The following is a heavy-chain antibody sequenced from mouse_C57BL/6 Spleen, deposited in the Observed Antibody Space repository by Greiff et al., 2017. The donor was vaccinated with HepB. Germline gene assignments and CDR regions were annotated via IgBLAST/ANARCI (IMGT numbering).Heavy chain of an antibody. D-gene: IGHD2-14*01. CDR2: IYPGDGDT. V-gene: IGHV1-80*01. CDR1: GYAFSSYW. CDR3: ARGGYGRDYAMDY. Sequence: VQLQESGAELVKPGASVKISCKASGYAFSSYWMNWVKQRPGKGLEWIGQIYPGDGDTNYNGKFKGKATLTADKSSSTAYMQLSSLTSEDSAVYFCARGGYGRDYAMDYWGQGTSVTVSS. J-gene: IGHJ4*01.